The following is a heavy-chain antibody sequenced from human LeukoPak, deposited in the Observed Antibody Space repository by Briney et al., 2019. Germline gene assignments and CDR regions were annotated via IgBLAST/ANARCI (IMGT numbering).Heavy chain of an antibody. V-gene: IGHV3-15*01. D-gene: IGHD1-26*01. CDR2: IKSKIDGGTT. CDR3: TAGVGASDHDY. CDR1: GFTFSNAW. Sequence: GGSLRLSCAASGFTFSNAWMSWVRQAPGKGLKWVGRIKSKIDGGTTDYAAPVKGRFTLSRDDTKSTVYLQMNSLRNEDTGVYYCTAGVGASDHDYWGQGTLVTVS. J-gene: IGHJ4*02.